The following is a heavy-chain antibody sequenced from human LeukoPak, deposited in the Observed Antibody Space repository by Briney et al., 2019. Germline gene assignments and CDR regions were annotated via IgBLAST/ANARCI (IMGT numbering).Heavy chain of an antibody. CDR3: ARGGIITSYAFEI. CDR2: ISSGGSGT. CDR1: GFTFSTFA. Sequence: GSLRLSCAASGFTFSTFAMSWVRQAPGKGLEWVSTISSGGSGTYYADSVKGRFTISRDNSNNALYLQMNSLRAEDTAVYYCARGGIITSYAFEIWGQGAMVTVSS. V-gene: IGHV3-23*01. J-gene: IGHJ3*02. D-gene: IGHD3-10*01.